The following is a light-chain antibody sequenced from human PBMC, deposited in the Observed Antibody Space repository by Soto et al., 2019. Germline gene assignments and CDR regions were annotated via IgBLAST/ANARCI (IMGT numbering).Light chain of an antibody. J-gene: IGKJ1*01. Sequence: IKFTQSPSSLYASVGDRVTITCRASQGITRYLAWYQERRGKAPGLLIYSASTLQSVFSSRFSGSGSGTDFTLAISSLQPEDFATYYCQQSSPFGQGTKVDI. CDR2: SAS. V-gene: IGKV1-39*01. CDR3: QQSSP. CDR1: QGITRY.